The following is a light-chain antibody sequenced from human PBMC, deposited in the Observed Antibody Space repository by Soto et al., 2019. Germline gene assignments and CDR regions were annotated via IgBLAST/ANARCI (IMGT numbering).Light chain of an antibody. V-gene: IGKV3-15*01. CDR3: QQYNKWPPIT. J-gene: IGKJ4*01. CDR1: QSVSSN. Sequence: IVLTQSPATLSVSPGERATLSCRASQSVSSNLAWYQQKPGQAPRLLIFGASSRATGIPARFSGSGSGTEVTLTISGLQSEDFAVYYCQQYNKWPPITFGGGTKVEIK. CDR2: GAS.